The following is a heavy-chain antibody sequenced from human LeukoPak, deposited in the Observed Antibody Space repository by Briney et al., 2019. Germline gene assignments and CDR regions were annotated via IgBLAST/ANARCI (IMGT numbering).Heavy chain of an antibody. J-gene: IGHJ6*02. CDR1: GFTFSSYA. V-gene: IGHV3-23*01. Sequence: PSGGSLRLSCAASGFTFSSYAMSWVRQAPGKGLEWVSAISGSGGSTYYADSVKGRFTISRDNSKNTLYLQMNSLRAEDTAVYYCAREGSGSYYRYYYYGMDVWGQGTTVTVSS. D-gene: IGHD3-10*01. CDR3: AREGSGSYYRYYYYGMDV. CDR2: ISGSGGST.